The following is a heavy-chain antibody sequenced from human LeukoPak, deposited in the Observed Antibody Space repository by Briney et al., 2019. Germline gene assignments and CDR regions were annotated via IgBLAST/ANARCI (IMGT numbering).Heavy chain of an antibody. CDR2: IKQDESEK. CDR1: GFTFSTYW. CDR3: AKGLVSILTGCEY. J-gene: IGHJ4*02. Sequence: GGSLRLSCAASGFTFSTYWMTWVRQAPGKGLEWVANIKQDESEKAYVDSVKGRFTISRDNSKNTLYLQMNSLRAEDTAVYYCAKGLVSILTGCEYWGQGTLVTVSS. D-gene: IGHD3-9*01. V-gene: IGHV3-7*01.